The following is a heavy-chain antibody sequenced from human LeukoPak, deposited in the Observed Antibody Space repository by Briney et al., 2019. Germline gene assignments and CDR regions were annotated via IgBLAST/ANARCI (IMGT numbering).Heavy chain of an antibody. CDR3: ARDSEAVAGAFDY. J-gene: IGHJ4*02. Sequence: GGSLRLSCAASGFTFSNYWMHWVRQAPGKGLVWVSRITSDGSNTMYADSVKGRFTISRDNVKNTLYLQMNSLRVEDTAVYYCARDSEAVAGAFDYWGQGTLVTVSS. D-gene: IGHD6-13*01. V-gene: IGHV3-74*03. CDR1: GFTFSNYW. CDR2: ITSDGSNT.